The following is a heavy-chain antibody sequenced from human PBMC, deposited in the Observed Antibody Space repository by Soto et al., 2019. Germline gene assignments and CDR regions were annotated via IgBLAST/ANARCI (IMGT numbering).Heavy chain of an antibody. CDR3: ARNDNYYDSSGLDYYDLDV. D-gene: IGHD3-22*01. J-gene: IGHJ6*02. CDR1: GYTFSTYW. CDR2: IDPSDSYI. V-gene: IGHV5-10-1*01. Sequence: PGESLKISCKDSGYTFSTYWINWVRQMPGKGLEWMGRIDPSDSYINYSPSFQGHVTISADKSISTAYLQWSSLKASDSAMYYCARNDNYYDSSGLDYYDLDVWGQGTTVTVSS.